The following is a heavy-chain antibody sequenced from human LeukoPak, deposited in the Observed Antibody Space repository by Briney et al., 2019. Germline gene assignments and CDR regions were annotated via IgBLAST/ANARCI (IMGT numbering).Heavy chain of an antibody. CDR3: ARGIGIGTVLMVHGNMDV. V-gene: IGHV7-4-1*02. J-gene: IGHJ6*03. CDR1: GYTFTSYA. CDR2: INTDTGNP. D-gene: IGHD2-8*01. Sequence: ASVTVSCKASGYTFTSYAMNWVRQAPGQGLEWMGWINTDTGNPTYAQGFTGRFVFSLDTSVSTTYLQISSLKPEDTAVYYCARGIGIGTVLMVHGNMDVWGKGTTVTVSS.